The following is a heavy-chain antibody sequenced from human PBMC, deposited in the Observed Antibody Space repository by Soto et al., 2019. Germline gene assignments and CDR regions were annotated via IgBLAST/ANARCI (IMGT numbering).Heavy chain of an antibody. Sequence: EVQLVESGGDLVKPGGSLRLSCAASGFIFSDYTMTWVRQAPGRGLEFVSHISSSGDAIFYAESVKGRFTVSRDNAKNSLYLQMNSLRDDDTAVYFCARDHGGSTWFVGVYYFFGMDVWGQGTAVTVSS. CDR3: ARDHGGSTWFVGVYYFFGMDV. CDR2: ISSSGDAI. D-gene: IGHD6-13*01. J-gene: IGHJ6*02. CDR1: GFIFSDYT. V-gene: IGHV3-48*02.